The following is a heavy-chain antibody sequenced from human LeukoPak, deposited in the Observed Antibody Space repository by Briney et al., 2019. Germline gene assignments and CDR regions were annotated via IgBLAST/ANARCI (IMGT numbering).Heavy chain of an antibody. CDR3: ARGGSYFPA. Sequence: GGSLRLSCAASGFTFSSYWMSWVRQAPGKGLEWVANIEPDGSEQYFVDSVKGRFAISRDNAKNSLYLQVNSLRAEDTAVYYCARGGSYFPAWGQGTLVTVSS. V-gene: IGHV3-7*04. CDR2: IEPDGSEQ. D-gene: IGHD3-10*01. J-gene: IGHJ5*02. CDR1: GFTFSSYW.